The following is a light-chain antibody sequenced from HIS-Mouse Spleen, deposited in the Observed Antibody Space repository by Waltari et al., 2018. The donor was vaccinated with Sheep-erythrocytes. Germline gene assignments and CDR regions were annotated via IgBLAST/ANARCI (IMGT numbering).Light chain of an antibody. CDR2: AVS. V-gene: IGLV2-8*01. CDR3: SSYAGSNNWV. Sequence: QSALTQPPSASGSPGQSVTISCTGPSSDVGGYHYVSWYQQHPGNAPKLMIYAVSKRPSGVPDRFSGSKSGNTASLTVSGLQAEDEADYYCSSYAGSNNWVFGGGTKLTVL. J-gene: IGLJ3*02. CDR1: SSDVGGYHY.